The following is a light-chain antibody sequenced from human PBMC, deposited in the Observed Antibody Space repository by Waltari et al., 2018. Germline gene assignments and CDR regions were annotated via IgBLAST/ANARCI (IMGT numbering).Light chain of an antibody. J-gene: IGLJ2*01. CDR3: SSYTSSSTVV. CDR1: SSDVGRYNL. V-gene: IGLV2-14*02. Sequence: QSALTQPASVSGSPGQSITISCTGTSSDVGRYNLVSWYQQHPGKAPKLMIYEVSNRPSWVSNRFSGSKSGNTASLTFSGLQAEDEADYYCSSYTSSSTVVFGGGTKLTVL. CDR2: EVS.